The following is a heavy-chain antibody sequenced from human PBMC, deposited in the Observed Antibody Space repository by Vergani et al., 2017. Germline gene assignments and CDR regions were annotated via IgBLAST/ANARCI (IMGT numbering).Heavy chain of an antibody. D-gene: IGHD3-3*01. Sequence: EVQLVESGGGLVKPGGSLRLFCAASGFTFSSYSMNWVRQAPGKGLEWVSSISSSSSYIYYADSVKGRFTISRDNAKNSLYLQMNSLRAEDTAVYYCASGRYYDFWSGYYTDDAFDIWGQGTMVTVSS. CDR2: ISSSSSYI. J-gene: IGHJ3*02. CDR1: GFTFSSYS. CDR3: ASGRYYDFWSGYYTDDAFDI. V-gene: IGHV3-21*01.